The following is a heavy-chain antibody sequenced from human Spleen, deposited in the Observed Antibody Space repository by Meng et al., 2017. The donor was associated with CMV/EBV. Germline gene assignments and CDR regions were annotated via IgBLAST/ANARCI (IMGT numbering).Heavy chain of an antibody. CDR3: AHSLLYYDILTGTGGWFDP. CDR1: GFSLSTSGVG. Sequence: SGPTLVKPTQTLTLTFTFSGFSLSTSGVGVVWIRQPPGKALEWLALIYWNDDKRYSPSLKSRLTITKDTSKNQVVLTMTNMDPVDTATYYCAHSLLYYDILTGTGGWFDPWGQGTLVTVSS. J-gene: IGHJ5*02. V-gene: IGHV2-5*01. CDR2: IYWNDDK. D-gene: IGHD3-9*01.